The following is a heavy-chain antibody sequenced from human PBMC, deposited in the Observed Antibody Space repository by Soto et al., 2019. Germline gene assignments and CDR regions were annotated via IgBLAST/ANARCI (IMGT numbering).Heavy chain of an antibody. D-gene: IGHD1-1*01. Sequence: GGSLRLSCVASGLSFSDYWIHWVRQAPGKGLIWVSGIRSGGDTDYADSVKGRFTISRDNAKNTVYLQMNNLRADDTAVYYCGRVDWNAEADWSQGTLVTVSS. J-gene: IGHJ4*02. V-gene: IGHV3-74*01. CDR3: GRVDWNAEAD. CDR1: GLSFSDYW. CDR2: IRSGGDT.